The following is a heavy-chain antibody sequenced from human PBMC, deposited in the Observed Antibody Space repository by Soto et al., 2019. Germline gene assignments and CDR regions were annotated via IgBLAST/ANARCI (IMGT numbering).Heavy chain of an antibody. D-gene: IGHD6-6*01. CDR1: GYTFTSYG. CDR2: ISAYNGNT. CDR3: ARDQGGSSWWLRYYYGMDV. V-gene: IGHV1-18*01. Sequence: ASVKVSCKASGYTFTSYGISWVRQAPGQGLEWMGWISAYNGNTNYAQKLQGRVTMTTDTSTSTAYMELRGLRSDDTAVYYCARDQGGSSWWLRYYYGMDVWGQGTTVTVSS. J-gene: IGHJ6*02.